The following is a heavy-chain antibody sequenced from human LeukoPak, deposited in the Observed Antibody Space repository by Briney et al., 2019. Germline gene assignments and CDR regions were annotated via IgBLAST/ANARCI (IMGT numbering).Heavy chain of an antibody. CDR2: IKQDGSVK. V-gene: IGHV3-7*01. CDR3: ARENNILTGYGMDV. D-gene: IGHD3-9*01. Sequence: GGSLRLSCAASGFTFSNYAMSWVRQAPGKGLEWVANIKQDGSVKNYVDSVKGRFTISRDNAKNSLSLQMSSLRAEDTAVYYCARENNILTGYGMDVWGQGTTVTVSS. J-gene: IGHJ6*02. CDR1: GFTFSNYA.